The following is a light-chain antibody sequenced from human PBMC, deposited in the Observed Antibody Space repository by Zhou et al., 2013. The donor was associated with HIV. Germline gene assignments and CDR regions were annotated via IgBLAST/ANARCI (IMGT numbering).Light chain of an antibody. J-gene: IGKJ2*01. Sequence: EIVLTQSPGTLSLSPGESATLSCRASQSLASDFLAWYQQRGGQAPRLLIYGTSSRAAGTPDRFSGGGSGTDFTLTISRLEPEDFAMYYCQQYGGSPMFTFGQGTMLEI. V-gene: IGKV3-20*01. CDR3: QQYGGSPMFT. CDR2: GTS. CDR1: QSLASDF.